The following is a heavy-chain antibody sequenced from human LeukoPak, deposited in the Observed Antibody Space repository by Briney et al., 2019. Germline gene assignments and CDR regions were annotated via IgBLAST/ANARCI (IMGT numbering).Heavy chain of an antibody. CDR2: VFYDGNT. D-gene: IGHD2-2*01. V-gene: IGHV4-59*04. CDR3: ARTEAFCSDTSCSNWFDP. Sequence: PSETLSLTCTVSGGSISSYYWSWIRQPPGRGLEWIGSVFYDGNTYYNPSLKSRVTISVDTSKNQFSLKLSSVTAADTAVYYCARTEAFCSDTSCSNWFDPWGQGTLVTVSS. J-gene: IGHJ5*02. CDR1: GGSISSYY.